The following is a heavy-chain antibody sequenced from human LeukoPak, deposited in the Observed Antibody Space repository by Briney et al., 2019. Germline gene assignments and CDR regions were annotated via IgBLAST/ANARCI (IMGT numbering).Heavy chain of an antibody. CDR1: GFTFDDYA. CDR2: ISSSSSYI. V-gene: IGHV3-21*01. J-gene: IGHJ4*02. CDR3: ARRGQLQCYFDY. Sequence: PGGSLRLSCAASGFTFDDYAMHWVRQAPGKGLEWVSSISSSSSYIYYADSVKGRFTISRDNAKNSLYLQMNSLRAEDTAVYYCARRGQLQCYFDYWGQGTLVTVSS. D-gene: IGHD6-6*01.